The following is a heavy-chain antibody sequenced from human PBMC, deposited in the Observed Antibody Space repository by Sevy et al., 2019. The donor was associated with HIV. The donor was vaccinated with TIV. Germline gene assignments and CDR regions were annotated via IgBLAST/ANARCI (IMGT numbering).Heavy chain of an antibody. CDR3: VREGLGGYSYSLDY. CDR1: GFSFSIYW. V-gene: IGHV3-7*01. CDR2: MKQDGSEE. D-gene: IGHD5-18*01. Sequence: GGSLRLSCAASGFSFSIYWMSWVRQAPGKGLEWVATMKQDGSEEDYVDSVKGRITTSRDNAKNSLFLQMNSLSAEDTAVYYCVREGLGGYSYSLDYWGHGTLVTVSS. J-gene: IGHJ4*01.